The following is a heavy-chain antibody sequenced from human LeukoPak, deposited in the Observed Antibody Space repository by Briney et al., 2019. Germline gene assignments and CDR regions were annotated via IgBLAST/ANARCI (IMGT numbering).Heavy chain of an antibody. CDR1: GFTFSSYG. CDR2: IWYDGSNK. CDR3: ARERLPYGDTGEPSDY. Sequence: PGGSLRLSCAASGFTFSSYGMYWVRQAPGKGLEWVAVIWYDGSNKYYADSVKGRFTISRDNSKNTLYLQMNSLRAEDTAVYYCARERLPYGDTGEPSDYWGQGTLVTVSS. J-gene: IGHJ4*02. D-gene: IGHD4-17*01. V-gene: IGHV3-33*01.